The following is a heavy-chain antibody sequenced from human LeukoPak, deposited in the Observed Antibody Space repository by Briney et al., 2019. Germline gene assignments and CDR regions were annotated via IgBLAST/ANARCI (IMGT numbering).Heavy chain of an antibody. CDR3: ARMGGPYNWFDP. Sequence: SETLSLTCTVSGGSISSYYWSWIRQPPGKGLEWIGYIYYSGSTNYSPSLKSRVTISVDTSKNQFSLKLSSVTAADTAVYYCARMGGPYNWFDPWGQGTLVTVSS. J-gene: IGHJ5*02. CDR1: GGSISSYY. V-gene: IGHV4-59*01. D-gene: IGHD1-26*01. CDR2: IYYSGST.